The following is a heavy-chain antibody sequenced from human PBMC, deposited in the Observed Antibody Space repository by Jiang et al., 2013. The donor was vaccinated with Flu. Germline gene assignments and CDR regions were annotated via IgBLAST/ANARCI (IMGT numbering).Heavy chain of an antibody. Sequence: SGFTFSSYAMSWVRQAPGKGLEWVSAISGSGGSTYYADSVKGRFTISRDNSKNTLYLQMNSLRAEDTAVYYCAKGGVVAATRPFDPWGQGTLVTVSS. J-gene: IGHJ5*02. D-gene: IGHD2-15*01. CDR3: AKGGVVAATRPFDP. CDR1: GFTFSSYA. CDR2: ISGSGGST. V-gene: IGHV3-23*01.